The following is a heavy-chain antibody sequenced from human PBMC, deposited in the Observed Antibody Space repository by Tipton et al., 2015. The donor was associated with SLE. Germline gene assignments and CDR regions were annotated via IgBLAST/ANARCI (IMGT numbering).Heavy chain of an antibody. CDR3: ARVIQPDAFDI. CDR1: GGSISSHY. V-gene: IGHV4-59*11. J-gene: IGHJ3*02. CDR2: IYYSGST. Sequence: TLSLTCTVSGGSISSHYWSWIRQPPGKGLEWIGYIYYSGSTNYNPSLKSRVTISVDTSKNQFSLKLSSVTAADTAVYYCARVIQPDAFDIWGQGTMVTVSS. D-gene: IGHD5-18*01.